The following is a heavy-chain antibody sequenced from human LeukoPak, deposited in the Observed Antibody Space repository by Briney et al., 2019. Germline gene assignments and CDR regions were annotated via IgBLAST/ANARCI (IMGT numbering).Heavy chain of an antibody. CDR1: GFSFSDAW. V-gene: IGHV3-15*04. CDR3: AKHHRMAARLVCFDY. CDR2: IESKTDGGTT. Sequence: GGSLRLSCAASGFSFSDAWMSWVRQIPGKGLEWVGRIESKTDGGTTDYAAPVKGRFTISRDDSTNTLYLQMNSLKSEDTAVYYCAKHHRMAARLVCFDYWGQGTLVTVSS. D-gene: IGHD6-6*01. J-gene: IGHJ4*02.